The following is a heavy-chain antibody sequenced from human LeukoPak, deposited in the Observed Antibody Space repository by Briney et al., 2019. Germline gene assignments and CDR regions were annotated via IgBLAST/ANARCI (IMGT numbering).Heavy chain of an antibody. D-gene: IGHD3-22*01. CDR3: ARATYYYDSSGYLPGPTYYFDY. Sequence: SSETLSLTCTYSGGSISSYYWSWIRQPPGKGLGWIGYIYYSGSTNHNPSLKSRVTISVDTSKNQFSLKLSSVTAADTAVYYCARATYYYDSSGYLPGPTYYFDYWGQGTLVTVSS. CDR2: IYYSGST. CDR1: GGSISSYY. V-gene: IGHV4-59*01. J-gene: IGHJ4*02.